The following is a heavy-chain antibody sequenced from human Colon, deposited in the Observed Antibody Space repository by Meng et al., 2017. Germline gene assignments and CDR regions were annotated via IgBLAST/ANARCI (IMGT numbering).Heavy chain of an antibody. D-gene: IGHD1-1*01. CDR1: GFTFSLYA. J-gene: IGHJ4*02. CDR2: ITSSSNYI. CDR3: ARVGTARPFDY. Sequence: EVQLVESGGGLVKPGESLRVSCEASGFTFSLYAINWVRKAPGEGLEWVASITSSSNYIHYSDSVKGRFTVSRDNARNSSYLQMDSLRAEDTAVYYCARVGTARPFDYWGQGTLVTVSS. V-gene: IGHV3-21*01.